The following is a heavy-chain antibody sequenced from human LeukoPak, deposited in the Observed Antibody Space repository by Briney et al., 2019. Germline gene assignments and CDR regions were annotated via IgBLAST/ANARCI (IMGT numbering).Heavy chain of an antibody. D-gene: IGHD6-13*01. V-gene: IGHV5-51*01. CDR2: IYPGDSDT. Sequence: PGESLKISCKGSGYSFTSYWIGWVRQMPGKGLEWMGIIYPGDSDTRYSPSFQGQVTISADKSISTAYLQWSSLKASDTAMYYCARQGPFGIAAAGTHSDYWGQGTLVTVSS. CDR3: ARQGPFGIAAAGTHSDY. J-gene: IGHJ4*02. CDR1: GYSFTSYW.